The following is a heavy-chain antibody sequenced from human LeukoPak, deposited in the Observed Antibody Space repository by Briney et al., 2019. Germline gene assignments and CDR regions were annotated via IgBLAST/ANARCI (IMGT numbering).Heavy chain of an antibody. D-gene: IGHD3-9*01. Sequence: AGGSLRPSCAAPGFTFSDYVMNWVRQAPGKGLEWVSSITGSRNYIDYADSVKGRFTISRDNPKNSLYLQMNSLRAEDSAVYYCARDILRHFEWGQGTLVTVSS. V-gene: IGHV3-21*01. CDR1: GFTFSDYV. CDR3: ARDILRHFE. CDR2: ITGSRNYI. J-gene: IGHJ1*01.